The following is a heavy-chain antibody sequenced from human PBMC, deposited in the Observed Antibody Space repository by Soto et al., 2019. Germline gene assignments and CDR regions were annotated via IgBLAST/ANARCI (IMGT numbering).Heavy chain of an antibody. V-gene: IGHV4-39*01. CDR1: GGSISSSSYY. J-gene: IGHJ5*02. CDR3: ARQLGSITMVRGANWFDP. D-gene: IGHD3-10*01. CDR2: IYYSGST. Sequence: LETLSLTCTVSGGSISSSSYYWGWIRQPPGKGLEWIGSIYYSGSTYYNPSLKSRVTISVDTSKNQFSLKLSSVTAADTAVYYCARQLGSITMVRGANWFDPWGQGTLVTVSS.